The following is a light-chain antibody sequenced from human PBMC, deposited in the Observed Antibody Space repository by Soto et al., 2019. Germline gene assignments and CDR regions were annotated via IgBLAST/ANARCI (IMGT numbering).Light chain of an antibody. CDR1: QSISSY. Sequence: DIQMTQSPSSLSAAVGDRVTSTCRASQSISSYLNWYQQKPGKAPKLLIYAASSLHSGVPSRFSGSGSGTDFTLTISSLQPEDFATYYCQQSYSTPITFGKGTRLEI. V-gene: IGKV1-39*01. CDR3: QQSYSTPIT. J-gene: IGKJ5*01. CDR2: AAS.